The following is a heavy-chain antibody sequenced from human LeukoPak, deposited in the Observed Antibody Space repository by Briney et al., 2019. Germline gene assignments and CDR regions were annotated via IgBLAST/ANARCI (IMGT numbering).Heavy chain of an antibody. J-gene: IGHJ4*02. CDR2: INGDGSTT. CDR3: AKDLVR. CDR1: GFTFSTYW. D-gene: IGHD3-10*01. V-gene: IGHV3-74*03. Sequence: GGSLRLSCAASGFTFSTYWINWVRQSPGKGLVWVALINGDGSTTTHADSVKGRFTISRDNAKNTAYLQMNSLRAEDTAVYYCAKDLVRWGQGTLVTVSS.